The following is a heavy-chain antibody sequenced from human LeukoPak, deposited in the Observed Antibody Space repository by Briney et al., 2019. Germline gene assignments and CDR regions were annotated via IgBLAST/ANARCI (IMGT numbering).Heavy chain of an antibody. CDR3: ARGDIITMVRGVTYDAFDI. CDR1: GGSISSYY. D-gene: IGHD3-10*01. CDR2: MYYSGST. Sequence: SETLSLTCTVSGGSISSYYWSWIRQPPGKGLEWIGYMYYSGSTNYNPSLKSRVTISVDTSKNQFSLKLSSVTAADTAVYYCARGDIITMVRGVTYDAFDIWGQGTMVTVSS. V-gene: IGHV4-59*08. J-gene: IGHJ3*02.